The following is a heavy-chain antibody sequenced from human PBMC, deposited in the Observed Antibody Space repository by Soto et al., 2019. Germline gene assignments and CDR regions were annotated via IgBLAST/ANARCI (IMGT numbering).Heavy chain of an antibody. CDR2: IIPIFGTA. V-gene: IGHV1-69*13. Sequence: ASVKVSCKASGGTFSSYAISWVRQAPGQGLELMGGIIPIFGTANYAQKFQGRVTITADESTSTAYMELSSLRSEDTAVYYCAAVSGEYSYGYWKPKSFDYWGQGTLVTVYS. CDR3: AAVSGEYSYGYWKPKSFDY. J-gene: IGHJ4*02. CDR1: GGTFSSYA. D-gene: IGHD5-18*01.